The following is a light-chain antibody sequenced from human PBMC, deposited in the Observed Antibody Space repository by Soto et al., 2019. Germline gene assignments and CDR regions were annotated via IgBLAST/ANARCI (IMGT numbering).Light chain of an antibody. CDR1: QSVSPY. CDR2: DAS. CDR3: QQYVSSTFT. Sequence: EIVLTQSPGTLSLSPGGRASLSCRASQSVSPYLAWYQQKPGQAPRLLIYDASTRATDIPDRFSGSASGTDHTLTIGRLEPEDSPVYYWQQYVSSTFTFGPGTKVELK. J-gene: IGKJ3*01. V-gene: IGKV3-20*01.